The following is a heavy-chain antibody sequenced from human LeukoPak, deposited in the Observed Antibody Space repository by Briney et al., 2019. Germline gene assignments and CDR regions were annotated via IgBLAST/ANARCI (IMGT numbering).Heavy chain of an antibody. V-gene: IGHV4-39*01. D-gene: IGHD1-26*01. Sequence: SETLSLTCTVSGDSISSGSYYWSWIRQPAGKGLEWIGNIYYSGSTYYNASLQSRVTISIDTSKNQFSLRLNSVTAADTANCAKSGGYGLDYWGQGTLVTVSS. J-gene: IGHJ4*02. CDR1: GDSISSGSYY. CDR2: IYYSGST. CDR3: SGGYGLDY.